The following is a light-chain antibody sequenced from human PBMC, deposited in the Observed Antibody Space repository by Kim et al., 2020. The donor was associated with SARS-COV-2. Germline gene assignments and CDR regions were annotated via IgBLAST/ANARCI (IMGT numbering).Light chain of an antibody. Sequence: DIQMTQSPSSLSASVGDSVTITCRASQDISRYLNWYQQKPGKAPKLLIYTASSLQSGGPSRFTGSGSETDFTLTISSLQPEDFATYYCQQTYSASRTVGQGTKVDIK. CDR1: QDISRY. CDR3: QQTYSASRT. V-gene: IGKV1-39*01. CDR2: TAS. J-gene: IGKJ1*01.